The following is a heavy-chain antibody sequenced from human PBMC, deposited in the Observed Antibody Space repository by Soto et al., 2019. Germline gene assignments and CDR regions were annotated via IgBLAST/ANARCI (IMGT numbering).Heavy chain of an antibody. V-gene: IGHV3-30-3*01. J-gene: IGHJ3*02. CDR3: ARPTSAMDGNAFDI. D-gene: IGHD5-18*01. CDR1: GFAFSSYA. Sequence: QVQLVESGGGVVQPGRSLRLSCAAYGFAFSSYAMHWLRQAPGKGLEWVAVISYDGSNKYYADSVKGRFTISRDNSKNTLYLQMNSLRAEDTAVYYCARPTSAMDGNAFDIWGQGTMVTVSS. CDR2: ISYDGSNK.